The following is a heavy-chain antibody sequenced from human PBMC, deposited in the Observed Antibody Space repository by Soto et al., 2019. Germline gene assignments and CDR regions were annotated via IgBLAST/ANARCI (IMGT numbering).Heavy chain of an antibody. V-gene: IGHV2-5*02. J-gene: IGHJ5*02. CDR2: IYWDDDK. CDR1: GFSLSTSGVG. Sequence: QITLKESGPTLVKPTQTLTLTCTFSGFSLSTSGVGVGWIRQPPGKALEWLALIYWDDDKRYSPSLKSRLTITKDTSKNQVVLTMTNMDPVDTATYYCAHTIDYGDLHWFDPWGQGTLVTVSS. D-gene: IGHD4-17*01. CDR3: AHTIDYGDLHWFDP.